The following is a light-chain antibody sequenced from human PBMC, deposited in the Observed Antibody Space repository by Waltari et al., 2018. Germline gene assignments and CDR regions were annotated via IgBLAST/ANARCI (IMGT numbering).Light chain of an antibody. V-gene: IGLV2-14*03. Sequence: QSALTQHASVSGSPGQSITISCPGPSSDLGSYDYVSCYQQPPAKAPKLIIHDVHRRPSGLSNRFSGSKSGTTASLTISGLQPDDEADYFCSSYAGSNNRVLFGGGTRLTVI. CDR2: DVH. CDR3: SSYAGSNNRVL. CDR1: SSDLGSYDY. J-gene: IGLJ2*01.